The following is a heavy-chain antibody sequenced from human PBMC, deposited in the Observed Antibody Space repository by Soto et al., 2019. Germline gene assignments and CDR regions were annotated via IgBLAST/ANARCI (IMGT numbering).Heavy chain of an antibody. D-gene: IGHD5-12*01. CDR2: IYYSGST. Sequence: SSETLSLTCTVSGGSISSGDYYWSWIRQPPGKGLEWIGYIYYSGSTYYNPSLKSRVTISVDTSKNQFSLKLSSVTAADTAVYYCARDRVATGVYYYYGMDVWGQGTTVTVS. V-gene: IGHV4-30-4*01. J-gene: IGHJ6*02. CDR1: GGSISSGDYY. CDR3: ARDRVATGVYYYYGMDV.